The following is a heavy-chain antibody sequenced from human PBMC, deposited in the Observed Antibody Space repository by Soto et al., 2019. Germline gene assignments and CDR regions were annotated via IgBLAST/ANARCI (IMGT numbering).Heavy chain of an antibody. D-gene: IGHD2-21*02. V-gene: IGHV2-5*02. CDR2: LYWDDDK. Sequence: QITLKESGPTLVKPTQPLTLTCTFSGLSPRTTGVGVGWVRQPPGKALKWLALLYWDDDKRYSPSLKSRLTITKDTSEKQVVLTMTNMDTVDTATYYCVQSRCGGDCLQIYSSHSDYGLDVWGQGTTVTVSS. J-gene: IGHJ6*02. CDR1: GLSPRTTGVG. CDR3: VQSRCGGDCLQIYSSHSDYGLDV.